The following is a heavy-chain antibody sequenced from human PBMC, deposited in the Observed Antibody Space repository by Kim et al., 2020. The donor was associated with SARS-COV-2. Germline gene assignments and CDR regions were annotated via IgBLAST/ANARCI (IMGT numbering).Heavy chain of an antibody. Sequence: ASVKVSCKASGYTFTSYSISWVRQAPGQGLEWMGWISAYNGNTNYAQKLQGRVTMTTDTSTSTAYMELRSLRSDDTAVYYCARDAKTSSYFDWLYTPFHFDYWGQGTLVTVSS. CDR1: GYTFTSYS. J-gene: IGHJ4*02. CDR2: ISAYNGNT. CDR3: ARDAKTSSYFDWLYTPFHFDY. D-gene: IGHD3-9*01. V-gene: IGHV1-18*01.